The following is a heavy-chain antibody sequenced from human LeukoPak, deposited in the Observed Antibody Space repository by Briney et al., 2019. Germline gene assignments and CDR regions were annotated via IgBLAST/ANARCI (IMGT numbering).Heavy chain of an antibody. Sequence: GGSLRLSCAASGFTFNTYDMSWVRQAPGKGLEWVSLIGGSVSGVYYADSVKGRFTISRDNSKNTLYLQMNSLRAEDTAVYYCAKRGPGSPQSGKYYFDYRGQGTLVTVSS. CDR1: GFTFNTYD. J-gene: IGHJ4*02. D-gene: IGHD3-10*01. CDR2: IGGSVSGV. V-gene: IGHV3-23*01. CDR3: AKRGPGSPQSGKYYFDY.